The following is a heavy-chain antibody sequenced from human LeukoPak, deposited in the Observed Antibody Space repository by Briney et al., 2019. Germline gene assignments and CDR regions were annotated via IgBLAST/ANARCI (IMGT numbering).Heavy chain of an antibody. V-gene: IGHV4-61*01. J-gene: IGHJ4*02. Sequence: PSETLSLTCTVSGGSVSSGSYYWSWIRQPPGKGLEWIGYIYYSGSTNYNPSLKSRVTISVDTSKNQFSLKLSSVTAADTAVYYCARRWNYYFDYWGQGTLVTVSS. CDR3: ARRWNYYFDY. CDR1: GGSVSSGSYY. CDR2: IYYSGST. D-gene: IGHD1-7*01.